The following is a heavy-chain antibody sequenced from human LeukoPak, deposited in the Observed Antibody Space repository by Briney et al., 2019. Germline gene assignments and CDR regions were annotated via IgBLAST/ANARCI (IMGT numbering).Heavy chain of an antibody. J-gene: IGHJ4*02. D-gene: IGHD4-23*01. CDR3: ARDLLNEGNHLDY. Sequence: NPSETLSLTCTVSGGSISSGDYYWSWIRQPPGKGLEWIGYIYYSGSTYYNPSLKSRVTISVDTSKNQFSLKLSSVTAADTAVYCCARDLLNEGNHLDYWGQGTLVTVSS. V-gene: IGHV4-30-4*01. CDR2: IYYSGST. CDR1: GGSISSGDYY.